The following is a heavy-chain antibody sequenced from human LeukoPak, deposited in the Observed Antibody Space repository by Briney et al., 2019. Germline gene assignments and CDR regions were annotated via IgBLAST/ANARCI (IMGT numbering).Heavy chain of an antibody. CDR1: GGSISSYY. J-gene: IGHJ3*02. CDR3: ARHGGATIVETFLHAFDI. Sequence: SETLSLTCTVSGGSISSYYWSWIRQPAGKGLEWIGRIYTSGSTNYNPSLKSRVTMSVDTSKNQFSLKLSSVTAADTAVYYCARHGGATIVETFLHAFDIWGQGTMVTVSS. CDR2: IYTSGST. D-gene: IGHD2-15*01. V-gene: IGHV4-4*07.